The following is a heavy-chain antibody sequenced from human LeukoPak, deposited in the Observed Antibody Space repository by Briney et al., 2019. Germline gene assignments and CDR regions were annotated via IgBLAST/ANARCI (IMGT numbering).Heavy chain of an antibody. CDR2: IYHTGST. CDR1: GGSFTAYY. D-gene: IGHD4-17*01. J-gene: IGHJ3*02. Sequence: SETLSLTCAVYGGSFTAYYWSWIRQPPGKGLEWIGDIYHTGSTTYNPSLKSRVTISVDTSKNQFSLRLSSVTAADTAVYYCARVGHPTQRRVLSAVTIPTAGAFDIWGQGTLVTVSS. CDR3: ARVGHPTQRRVLSAVTIPTAGAFDI. V-gene: IGHV4-34*01.